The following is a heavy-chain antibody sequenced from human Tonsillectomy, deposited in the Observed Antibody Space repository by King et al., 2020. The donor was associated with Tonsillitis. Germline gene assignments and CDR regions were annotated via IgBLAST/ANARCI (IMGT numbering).Heavy chain of an antibody. CDR1: GFTFSSYW. Sequence: VQLVQSGGGLVQPGGSLRLSCAASGFTFSSYWMSWVRQAPGKGLEWVANIKQDGSEKYYVDSVKGRFTISRDNAKNSLYLQMNSLRAEDTAVYYCAGVPRTPYSYGYGSYYFDYWGQGTLVTVSS. CDR2: IKQDGSEK. J-gene: IGHJ4*02. D-gene: IGHD5-18*01. V-gene: IGHV3-7*01. CDR3: AGVPRTPYSYGYGSYYFDY.